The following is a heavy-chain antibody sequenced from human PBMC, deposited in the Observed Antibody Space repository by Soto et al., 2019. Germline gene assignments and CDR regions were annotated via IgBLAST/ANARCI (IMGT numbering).Heavy chain of an antibody. D-gene: IGHD1-1*01. Sequence: QVQLVESGGGVVQPARSLRLSCAASGFTFKSYGMHWVRQAPGKGLEWVAVISYDGNNKYYADSVKGRFTISRDIPKNTLYLQLNSLRAEDTAVYYCAKEGLYKTLDYWGQGTLVTVSS. V-gene: IGHV3-30*18. CDR2: ISYDGNNK. CDR1: GFTFKSYG. CDR3: AKEGLYKTLDY. J-gene: IGHJ4*02.